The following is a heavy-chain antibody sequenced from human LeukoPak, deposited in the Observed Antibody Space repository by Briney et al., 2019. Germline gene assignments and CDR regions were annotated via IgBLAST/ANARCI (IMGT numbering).Heavy chain of an antibody. D-gene: IGHD6-13*01. CDR2: ISGSGSNT. CDR1: GFTFSNYA. CDR3: ARDTYSSSHRWFDP. V-gene: IGHV3-23*01. J-gene: IGHJ5*02. Sequence: GGSLRLSCAASGFTFSNYAMSWVRQAPGKGLEWVSAISGSGSNTYYADSVKGRFTISRDNSKNTLYLQMNSLRAEDTAVYYCARDTYSSSHRWFDPWGQGTLVTVSS.